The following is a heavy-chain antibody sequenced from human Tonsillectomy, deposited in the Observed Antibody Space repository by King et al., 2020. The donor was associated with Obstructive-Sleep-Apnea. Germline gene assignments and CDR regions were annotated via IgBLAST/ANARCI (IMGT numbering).Heavy chain of an antibody. CDR1: GFTFSSYA. V-gene: IGHV3-23*04. Sequence: VQLVESGGGLVQPGGSLRLSCAASGFTFSSYAMSWVRQAPGKGLEWVSAISGSGGSTYYADSVKGRFTISRDNSKNTLYLQMNSLRAEATAVYYFAKDLYCSSTSSYAGFDYWGQGTLVTVSS. D-gene: IGHD2-2*01. J-gene: IGHJ4*02. CDR3: AKDLYCSSTSSYAGFDY. CDR2: ISGSGGST.